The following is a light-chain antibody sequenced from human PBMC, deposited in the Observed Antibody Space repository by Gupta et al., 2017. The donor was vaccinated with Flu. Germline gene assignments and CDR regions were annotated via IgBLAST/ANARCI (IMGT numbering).Light chain of an antibody. CDR1: QTISSTY. Sequence: DIVLTQSPGTLSLSPGERATLSCRASQTISSTYLAWFQQKPGQAPRLLIYGVSSSASGSTDRFSGSGSGKEFTLTSSRREDEDFAVYNWHQDDPSWTFGQGTKVEVK. V-gene: IGKV3-20*01. CDR3: HQDDPSWT. J-gene: IGKJ1*01. CDR2: GVS.